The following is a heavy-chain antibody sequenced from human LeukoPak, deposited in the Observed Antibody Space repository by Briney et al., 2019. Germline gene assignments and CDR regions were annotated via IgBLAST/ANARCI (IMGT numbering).Heavy chain of an antibody. CDR1: GGSFSGYY. CDR3: ARGRMLYTRERSSQH. J-gene: IGHJ1*01. D-gene: IGHD2-8*01. V-gene: IGHV4-34*01. Sequence: PSEALSLTCAVYGGSFSGYYWSWIRQPPGKGLEWIGEINHSGSTNYNPSLKSRVTISVDTSKNQFSLKLSFVTAADTAVYYCARGRMLYTRERSSQHWGQGTLVTVSS. CDR2: INHSGST.